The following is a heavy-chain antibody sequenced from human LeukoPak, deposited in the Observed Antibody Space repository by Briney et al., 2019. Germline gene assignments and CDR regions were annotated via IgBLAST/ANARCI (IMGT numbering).Heavy chain of an antibody. V-gene: IGHV3-30-3*01. D-gene: IGHD3-22*01. CDR1: GFTFSSYA. Sequence: GGSLRLSCAASGFTFSSYAMHWVRQAPGKGLEWVAVISYDGSNKYYADSVEGRFTISRDNSKNTLYLQMNSLRAEDTAVYYCARGGGTMIVVVVDYWGQGTLVTVSS. CDR2: ISYDGSNK. CDR3: ARGGGTMIVVVVDY. J-gene: IGHJ4*02.